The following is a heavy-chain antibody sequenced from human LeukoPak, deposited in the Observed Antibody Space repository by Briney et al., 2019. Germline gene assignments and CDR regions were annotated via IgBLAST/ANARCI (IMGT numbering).Heavy chain of an antibody. Sequence: GGSLRLSCAASGFTFSSYEMNWVRQVPGKGLEWVSYISSSSSTIYYADSVKGRFTISRDNAKNSLYLQMNSLRAEDTAVYYCARVLHRRNYDSSVYYGYWGQGTLVTVSS. CDR1: GFTFSSYE. CDR3: ARVLHRRNYDSSVYYGY. V-gene: IGHV3-48*01. J-gene: IGHJ4*02. CDR2: ISSSSSTI. D-gene: IGHD3-22*01.